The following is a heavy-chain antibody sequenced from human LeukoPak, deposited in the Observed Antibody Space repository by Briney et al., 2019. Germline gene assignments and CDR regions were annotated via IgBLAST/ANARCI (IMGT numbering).Heavy chain of an antibody. CDR2: IWYDGSNK. V-gene: IGHV3-33*01. D-gene: IGHD7-27*01. CDR3: ARDAGDGSFDI. J-gene: IGHJ3*02. Sequence: PGGSLRLSCAASGFTFSSYGMDWVRQAPGKGRGWGADIWYDGSNKYYADSVKGRFTISRDNSKNTLYLQMNSLRAEDTAVYYCARDAGDGSFDIWGQGTMVTVSS. CDR1: GFTFSSYG.